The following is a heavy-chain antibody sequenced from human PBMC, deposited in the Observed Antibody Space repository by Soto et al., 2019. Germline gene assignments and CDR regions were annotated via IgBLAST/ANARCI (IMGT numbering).Heavy chain of an antibody. CDR2: IYYSGST. V-gene: IGHV4-61*05. CDR3: ARGAMITFGGVIDNFDY. J-gene: IGHJ4*02. Sequence: SETLSLTCTVSGGSISSSSYYWGWIRQPPGKGLEWIGYIYYSGSTNYNPSLKSRVTISVDTSKNKLSMKLNSVTAADTVVYYCARGAMITFGGVIDNFDYWGQGTLVTVSA. CDR1: GGSISSSSYY. D-gene: IGHD3-16*02.